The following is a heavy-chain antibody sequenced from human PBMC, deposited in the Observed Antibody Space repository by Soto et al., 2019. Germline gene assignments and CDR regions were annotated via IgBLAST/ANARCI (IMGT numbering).Heavy chain of an antibody. CDR2: IYYSGST. Sequence: SETLSLTCTVSGGSISSGGYFWSWIRQHPGKGLEWIGYIYYSGSTYYNPSLKSRVTISVDTSKNEFSLNLSSVTAADTAVYYCARFTGMVNSYHYYGLDVWGQGTTVTVSS. J-gene: IGHJ6*02. D-gene: IGHD5-18*01. CDR3: ARFTGMVNSYHYYGLDV. CDR1: GGSISSGGYF. V-gene: IGHV4-31*03.